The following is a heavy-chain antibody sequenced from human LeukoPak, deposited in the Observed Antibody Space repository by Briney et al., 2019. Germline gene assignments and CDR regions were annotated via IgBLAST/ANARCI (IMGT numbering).Heavy chain of an antibody. CDR2: IIPIFGTA. Sequence: ASVKVSCKASGGIFSIYAISWVRQAPGQGLEWMGGIIPIFGTANYAQKFQGRVTITADESTSTAYMELSSLRSEDTAVYYCARALYYYDSSGYYYFDYWGQRTLVTVSS. J-gene: IGHJ4*02. CDR3: ARALYYYDSSGYYYFDY. V-gene: IGHV1-69*13. D-gene: IGHD3-22*01. CDR1: GGIFSIYA.